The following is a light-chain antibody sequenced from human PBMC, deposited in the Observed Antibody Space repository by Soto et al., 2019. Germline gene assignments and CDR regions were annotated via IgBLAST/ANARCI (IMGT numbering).Light chain of an antibody. Sequence: EIVLTQSPGTLSLSPGERATLSCRASQSVSSSYLAWYQQKGGQAPRLLIYGASSWATGIPDRFSGSGSGTDFTLTISRLETEDFAVYYCQQYVRSPWTFGQGTKVEIK. CDR1: QSVSSSY. CDR3: QQYVRSPWT. J-gene: IGKJ1*01. CDR2: GAS. V-gene: IGKV3-20*01.